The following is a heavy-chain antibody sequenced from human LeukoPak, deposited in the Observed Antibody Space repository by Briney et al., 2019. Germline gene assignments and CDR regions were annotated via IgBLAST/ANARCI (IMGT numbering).Heavy chain of an antibody. CDR2: MHPGGTT. Sequence: SETLSLTCSVFADSMNNYYWTWIRQPPGKGLEWVGNMHPGGTTKFHPSLEGRVTMSIDTSNKQFSLRLRSVTAADAATYYCAKTGSLFGRFLDHWGPGALVIVSS. J-gene: IGHJ4*02. CDR1: ADSMNNYY. D-gene: IGHD3-10*02. V-gene: IGHV4-59*12. CDR3: AKTGSLFGRFLDH.